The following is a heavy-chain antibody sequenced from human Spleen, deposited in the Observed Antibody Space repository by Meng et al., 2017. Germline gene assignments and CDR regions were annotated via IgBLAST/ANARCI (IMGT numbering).Heavy chain of an antibody. D-gene: IGHD1-26*01. CDR2: ISGSGGST. Sequence: GESLKISCAASGFTFSSYAMSWVRQAPGKGLEWVSAISGSGGSTYYADPVKGRFTISRDNSKNTLYLQMNSLRAEDTAVYYCADGIVGASPIFDCWGQGTLVTVSS. J-gene: IGHJ4*02. CDR1: GFTFSSYA. CDR3: ADGIVGASPIFDC. V-gene: IGHV3-23*01.